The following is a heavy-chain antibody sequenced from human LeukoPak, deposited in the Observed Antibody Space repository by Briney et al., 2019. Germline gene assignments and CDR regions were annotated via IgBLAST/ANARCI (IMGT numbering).Heavy chain of an antibody. Sequence: ASVKVSCKASGYTFTTYGISWVRQAPGQGLEWMGWISADNGNTNYVQKFQGRVTMTTDTSTSTAYMELRSLRSDDTAVYYCARALYHTFDYWGQGTLVTVSS. V-gene: IGHV1-18*01. J-gene: IGHJ4*02. CDR3: ARALYHTFDY. CDR1: GYTFTTYG. D-gene: IGHD2-2*01. CDR2: ISADNGNT.